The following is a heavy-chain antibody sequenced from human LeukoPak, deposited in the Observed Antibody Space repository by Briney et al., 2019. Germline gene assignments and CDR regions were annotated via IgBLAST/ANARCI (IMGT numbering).Heavy chain of an antibody. V-gene: IGHV4-38-2*02. CDR1: GYSISSGYY. Sequence: SETLSLTCTVSGYSISSGYYWGWIRQLPGKGLEWIGSIYHSGSTYYNPSLKSRVTISVDTSKNQFSLKLSSVTAADTAVYYCARGHYYDFWSGYSGFDYWGQGTLVTVSS. CDR3: ARGHYYDFWSGYSGFDY. D-gene: IGHD3-3*01. J-gene: IGHJ4*02. CDR2: IYHSGST.